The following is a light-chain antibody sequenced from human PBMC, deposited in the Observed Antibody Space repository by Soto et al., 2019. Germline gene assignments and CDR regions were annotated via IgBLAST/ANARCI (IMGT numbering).Light chain of an antibody. CDR1: QRISGW. J-gene: IGKJ1*01. Sequence: DIQMTQSPSTLSASVGDTVTITCRASQRISGWLAWYQQKPGKAPKLLIYKASTLKSGVPSRFSGSGSGTEFTLTISSLQPDDFATYYCQHYNSYSEAFGQGNKVDI. CDR3: QHYNSYSEA. CDR2: KAS. V-gene: IGKV1-5*03.